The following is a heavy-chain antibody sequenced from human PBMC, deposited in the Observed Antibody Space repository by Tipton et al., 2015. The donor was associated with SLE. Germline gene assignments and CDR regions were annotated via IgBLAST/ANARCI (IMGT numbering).Heavy chain of an antibody. V-gene: IGHV3-33*06. CDR3: AKDKRGHWYFDL. CDR1: GFTFSSYG. J-gene: IGHJ2*01. D-gene: IGHD3-16*01. CDR2: IWYDGSNK. Sequence: SLRLSCAASGFTFSSYGMHWVRQAPGKGLEWVAVIWYDGSNKYYADSVKGRFTISRDNSKNTRYLQMNSLRAEDTAVYYCAKDKRGHWYFDLWGRGTLVTVSS.